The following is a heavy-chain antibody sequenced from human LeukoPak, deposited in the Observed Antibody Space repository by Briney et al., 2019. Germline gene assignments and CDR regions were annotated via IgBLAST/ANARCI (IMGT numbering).Heavy chain of an antibody. D-gene: IGHD3-9*01. V-gene: IGHV3-64D*06. CDR2: ISSDGVST. Sequence: PGGSLRLSCSASGFTFNRYPMHWVRQAPGKGLEYVSTISSDGVSTFHADSVRGRFSISRDNSKKTLYLQISSLRAEDTAVYYCVKASPDISSSGPSYYGLDVWGQGTTVTVSS. CDR1: GFTFNRYP. CDR3: VKASPDISSSGPSYYGLDV. J-gene: IGHJ6*02.